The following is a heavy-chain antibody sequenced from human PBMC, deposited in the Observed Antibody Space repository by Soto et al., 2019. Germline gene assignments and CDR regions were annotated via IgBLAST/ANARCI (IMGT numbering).Heavy chain of an antibody. J-gene: IGHJ4*02. CDR3: ARTRSGSIDY. CDR1: GFTFSSYE. CDR2: ISSSGSTI. Sequence: GGSLRLSCAASGFTFSSYEMNWVRQAPGKGLEWVSYISSSGSTIYYADSVKGRFTISRDNAKNSLYLQMNSLRAEDTDVYYRARTRSGSIDYWGQRTLVTVSS. D-gene: IGHD3-22*01. V-gene: IGHV3-48*03.